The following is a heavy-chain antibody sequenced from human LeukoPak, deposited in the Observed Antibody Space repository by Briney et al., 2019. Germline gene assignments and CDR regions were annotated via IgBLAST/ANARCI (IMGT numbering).Heavy chain of an antibody. CDR1: GGSFSGYY. J-gene: IGHJ4*02. CDR2: INHSGST. V-gene: IGHV4-34*01. CDR3: ARRLERPFDY. D-gene: IGHD1-1*01. Sequence: SETLSLTCAVYGGSFSGYYWSWIRQPPGKGLEWIGEINHSGSTNYNPSLKSRVTISVDTPKNQFSLKLSSVTAADTAVYYCARRLERPFDYWGQGTLVTVSS.